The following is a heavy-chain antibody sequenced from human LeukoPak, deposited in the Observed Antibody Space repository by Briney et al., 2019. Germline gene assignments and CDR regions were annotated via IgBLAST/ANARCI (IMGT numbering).Heavy chain of an antibody. CDR2: INNDGSST. Sequence: GGSLRLSCAASGFIFSDHWMHWVRKAPGKGLVWLSRINNDGSSTIYADSVKGRFTFSRDNAENTLFLEMSSLRVEDTAVYYCVRERNNFWSGHHSIFDSWGQGTPVTVSS. V-gene: IGHV3-74*01. D-gene: IGHD3-3*01. CDR1: GFIFSDHW. CDR3: VRERNNFWSGHHSIFDS. J-gene: IGHJ4*02.